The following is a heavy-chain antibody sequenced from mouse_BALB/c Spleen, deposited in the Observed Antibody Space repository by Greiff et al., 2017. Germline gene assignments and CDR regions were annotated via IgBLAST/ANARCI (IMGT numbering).Heavy chain of an antibody. CDR2: IWAGGST. Sequence: VKVVESGPGLVAPSQSLSITCTVSGFSLTSYGVHWVRQPPGKGLEWLGVIWAGGSTNYNSALMSRLSISKDNSKSQVFLKMNSLQTDDTAMYYCARSDPYAMDYWGQGTSVTVSS. CDR1: GFSLTSYG. V-gene: IGHV2-9*02. D-gene: IGHD2-13*01. J-gene: IGHJ4*01. CDR3: ARSDPYAMDY.